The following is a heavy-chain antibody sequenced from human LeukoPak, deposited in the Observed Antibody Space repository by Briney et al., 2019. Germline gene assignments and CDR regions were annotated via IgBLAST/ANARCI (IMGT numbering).Heavy chain of an antibody. CDR3: ARGQSTYYYGSGSYYNVRFDP. V-gene: IGHV4-34*01. Sequence: SETLSLTCAVYGGSFSGYYWSWIRQPPGKGLEWMGEINHSGSTNYNPSLKSRVTISVDTSKNQFSLKLSSVTAADTAVYYCARGQSTYYYGSGSYYNVRFDPWGQGTLVTVSS. J-gene: IGHJ5*02. D-gene: IGHD3-10*01. CDR1: GGSFSGYY. CDR2: INHSGST.